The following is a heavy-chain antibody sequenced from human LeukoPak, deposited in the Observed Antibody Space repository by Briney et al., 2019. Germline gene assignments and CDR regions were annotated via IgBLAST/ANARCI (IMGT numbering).Heavy chain of an antibody. CDR1: GFTLSSYG. CDR3: AKVFLEDFWSLDFDY. V-gene: IGHV3-33*06. D-gene: IGHD3-3*01. Sequence: PGRSLRLSCAASGFTLSSYGMHWVRQAPGKGLEWVAVIWYDGSNKYYADSVKGRFTISRDNSKNTLYLQMNSLRAEDTAVYYCAKVFLEDFWSLDFDYWGQGTLVTVSS. J-gene: IGHJ4*02. CDR2: IWYDGSNK.